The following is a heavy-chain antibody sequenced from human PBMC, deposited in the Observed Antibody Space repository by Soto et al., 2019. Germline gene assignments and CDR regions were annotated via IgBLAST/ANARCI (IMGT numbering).Heavy chain of an antibody. J-gene: IGHJ3*02. CDR1: VFPFSSYA. V-gene: IGHV3-23*01. CDR2: ISGSGGST. CDR3: ARGWFGELFGAFDI. Sequence: GGPLRLSCPASVFPFSSYAMSWFRQAPGKELEWVSAISGSGGSTYYADSVKGRFTISRDNSKNTLYLQMNSLRAEGTAVYYCARGWFGELFGAFDIWGQGTMVTVSS. D-gene: IGHD3-10*01.